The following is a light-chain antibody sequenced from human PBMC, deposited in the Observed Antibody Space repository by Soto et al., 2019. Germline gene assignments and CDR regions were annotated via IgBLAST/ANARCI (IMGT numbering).Light chain of an antibody. Sequence: DIPMTQSPSSLSASVGDRVTITCQASQDIGNFLNWYQQTPGKAPKVLIFHASNLEPGVPSRFGGSGSGTEFSFTISSLDLEDIATYVCQQHDLLPHTFGRGTKPEIK. CDR2: HAS. CDR3: QQHDLLPHT. J-gene: IGKJ2*01. V-gene: IGKV1-33*01. CDR1: QDIGNF.